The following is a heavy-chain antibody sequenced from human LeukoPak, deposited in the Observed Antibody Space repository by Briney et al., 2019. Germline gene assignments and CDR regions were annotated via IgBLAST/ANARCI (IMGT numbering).Heavy chain of an antibody. CDR2: ISYDGSNK. J-gene: IGHJ4*02. Sequence: GGSLRLSCAASGFTFSSYWMSWVRQAPGKGLEWVAVISYDGSNKYYADSVKGRFTISRDNSKNTLYLQMNSLRAEDTAVYYCAKDARRYSSGWYDFDYWGQGTLVTVSS. V-gene: IGHV3-30*18. D-gene: IGHD6-19*01. CDR3: AKDARRYSSGWYDFDY. CDR1: GFTFSSYW.